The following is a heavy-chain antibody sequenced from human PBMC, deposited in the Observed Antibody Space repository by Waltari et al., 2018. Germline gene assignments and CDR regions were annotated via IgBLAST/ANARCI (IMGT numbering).Heavy chain of an antibody. CDR3: ARDLAAAAIDY. CDR1: GGSISSHY. V-gene: IGHV4-59*11. Sequence: QVQLQESGPGLVKPSETLSLTCTVSGGSISSHYCSWIRQPPGKGLEWSGYIYYSGSTNYNPSLKSRVTISVDTSKNQFSLKLSSVTAADTAVYYCARDLAAAAIDYWGQGTLVTVSS. J-gene: IGHJ4*02. CDR2: IYYSGST. D-gene: IGHD6-13*01.